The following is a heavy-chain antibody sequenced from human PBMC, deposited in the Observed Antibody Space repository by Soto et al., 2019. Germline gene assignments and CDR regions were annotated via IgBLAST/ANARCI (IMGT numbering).Heavy chain of an antibody. CDR3: ARLSYSYGDY. J-gene: IGHJ4*02. CDR1: GGSISSSSYY. D-gene: IGHD5-18*01. CDR2: IYYSGST. Sequence: PSETLSLTCTVSGGSISSSSYYWGWIRQPPGKGLEWIGSIYYSGSTYYNPSLKSRVTISVDTSKNQFSLKLSSVTAADTAVYYCARLSYSYGDYWGQGTLVTVSS. V-gene: IGHV4-39*01.